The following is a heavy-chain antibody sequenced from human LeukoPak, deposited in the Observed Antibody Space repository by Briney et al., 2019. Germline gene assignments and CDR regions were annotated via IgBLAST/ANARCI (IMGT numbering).Heavy chain of an antibody. V-gene: IGHV3-30*02. D-gene: IGHD3-3*01. CDR1: GFTFSSYG. Sequence: PGGSLRLSCAASGFTFSSYGMHWVRQAPGRGLEWVAFIRYDGSNKYYADSVKGRFTISRDNSKNTLYLQMNSLRAEDTAVYYCAKIGGFWSGSGAFDIWGQGTMVTVSS. CDR3: AKIGGFWSGSGAFDI. CDR2: IRYDGSNK. J-gene: IGHJ3*02.